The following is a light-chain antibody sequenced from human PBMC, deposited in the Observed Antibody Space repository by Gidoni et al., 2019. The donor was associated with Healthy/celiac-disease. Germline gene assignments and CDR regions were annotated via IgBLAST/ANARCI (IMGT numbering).Light chain of an antibody. V-gene: IGKV3-20*01. CDR3: QQYGSSPVT. Sequence: ELVLTQSPGTLSLSPGERATLSCRASQSVSSSYLAWYQQKPGQAPRLLIYGASSRATGIPDRFSGSGSGTDFTLTISRLEPEDFAVYYCQQYGSSPVTFGQXTKVEIK. CDR1: QSVSSSY. J-gene: IGKJ1*01. CDR2: GAS.